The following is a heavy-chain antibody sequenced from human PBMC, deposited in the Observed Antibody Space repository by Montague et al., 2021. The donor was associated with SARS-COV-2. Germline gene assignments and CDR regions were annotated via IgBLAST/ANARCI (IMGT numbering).Heavy chain of an antibody. CDR2: IYSTGST. Sequence: SETLSLTCSVSGGSFTYFYWSWIRQPPGKGLEWIGYIYSTGSTNYNPSFKSRFTISVDTSENQFSLKVTSVTAADTAVYYCARGGGWKRHFDYWGQGTLVTVSS. D-gene: IGHD4-23*01. J-gene: IGHJ4*02. CDR3: ARGGGWKRHFDY. CDR1: GGSFTYFY. V-gene: IGHV4-59*01.